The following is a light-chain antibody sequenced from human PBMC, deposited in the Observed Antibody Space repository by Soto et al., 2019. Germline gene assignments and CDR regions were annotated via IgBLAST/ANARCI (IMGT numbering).Light chain of an antibody. CDR1: RSNIGRNT. CDR3: AAWDDSLNGLV. Sequence: QSVLTQPPSASGTPGQRVTISCSGSRSNIGRNTVNWYQQLPGTAPKHLIYNNNQRPSGFPDRFSGSKSGTSASLAITGLQCEDEAGYYCAAWDDSLNGLVFGTGTKLTVL. V-gene: IGLV1-44*01. CDR2: NNN. J-gene: IGLJ1*01.